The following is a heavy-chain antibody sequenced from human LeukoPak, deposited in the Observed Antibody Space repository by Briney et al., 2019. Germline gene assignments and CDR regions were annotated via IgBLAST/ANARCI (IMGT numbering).Heavy chain of an antibody. D-gene: IGHD3-10*01. V-gene: IGHV4-59*01. CDR2: IYYSGSA. CDR3: AIYAGSYPWFDP. J-gene: IGHJ5*02. CDR1: GGSISSYY. Sequence: SETLSPTCTVPGGSISSYYWSWTRQPPGKGLEWIGYIYYSGSANYNPSLKSRVTISVDTSKNQFSLKLSSVTAADTALYYCAIYAGSYPWFDPWGQGTLVTVSS.